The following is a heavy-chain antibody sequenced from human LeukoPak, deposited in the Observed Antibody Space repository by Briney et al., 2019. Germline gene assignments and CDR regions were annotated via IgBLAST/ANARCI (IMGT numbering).Heavy chain of an antibody. CDR2: ISGDSSDI. CDR1: GFTFKNYA. Sequence: GGSLRLSCAPSGFTFKNYAMNWVRQAPGKGLEWVSSISGDSSDIYYADSVMGRSTISRDNAKNSVYLQINSLRAEDTAVYYCAREGAYGDYAFDYWGQGTLVTVSS. V-gene: IGHV3-21*04. J-gene: IGHJ4*02. CDR3: AREGAYGDYAFDY. D-gene: IGHD4-17*01.